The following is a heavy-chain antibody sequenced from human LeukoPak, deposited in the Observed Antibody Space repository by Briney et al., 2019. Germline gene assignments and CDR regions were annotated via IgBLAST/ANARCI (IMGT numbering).Heavy chain of an antibody. CDR2: INPNSGGT. CDR3: ARDKKDGSGSYYALYYYYYGMDV. CDR1: GYTFTGYY. Sequence: ASVKVCCKASGYTFTGYYMHWVRQAPGQGLEWMGWINPNSGGTNYAQKFQGRVTMTRDTSISTAYMELSRLRSDDTAVYYCARDKKDGSGSYYALYYYYYGMDVWGQGTTVTVSS. J-gene: IGHJ6*02. V-gene: IGHV1-2*02. D-gene: IGHD3-10*01.